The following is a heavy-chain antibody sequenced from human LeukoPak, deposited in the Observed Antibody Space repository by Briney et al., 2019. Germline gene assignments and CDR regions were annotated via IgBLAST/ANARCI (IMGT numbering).Heavy chain of an antibody. CDR3: TIGGG. CDR1: GFTFITYA. D-gene: IGHD3-16*01. J-gene: IGHJ4*02. Sequence: GSLRLSCAASGFTFITYAMSWVRQAPGKGLEWVSAISGSGSSTYYADSVRGRFTISRDNSKNTLYLQMNSLKTDDTAIYYCTIGGGWGQGTLVTVSS. V-gene: IGHV3-23*01. CDR2: ISGSGSST.